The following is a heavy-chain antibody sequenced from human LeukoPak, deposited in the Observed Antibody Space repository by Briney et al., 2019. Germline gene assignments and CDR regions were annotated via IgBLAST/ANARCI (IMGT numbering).Heavy chain of an antibody. CDR3: AREYGSGSYDGDY. CDR1: GFTFSSYS. CDR2: ISSSSSYI. J-gene: IGHJ4*02. V-gene: IGHV3-21*01. D-gene: IGHD3-10*01. Sequence: SGGSLRLSCAASGFTFSSYSMNWVRQAPGKGLEWVSSISSSSSYIYYADSVKDRFTISRDNAKNSLYLQMNSLRAEDTAVYYCAREYGSGSYDGDYWGQGTLVTVSS.